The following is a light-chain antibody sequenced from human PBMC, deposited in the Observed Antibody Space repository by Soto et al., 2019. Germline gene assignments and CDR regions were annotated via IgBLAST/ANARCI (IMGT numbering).Light chain of an antibody. J-gene: IGKJ1*01. Sequence: EIVLAQSPATLSLSPVGRDYLXARASQSVSSYLAWYQQKPGQAPRLLIYDASNRATGIPARFSGSGSGTDFTLTISSLEPEDFAVYYCQQYGSLSWTFGQGTKVDI. CDR2: DAS. V-gene: IGKV3-11*01. CDR1: QSVSSY. CDR3: QQYGSLSWT.